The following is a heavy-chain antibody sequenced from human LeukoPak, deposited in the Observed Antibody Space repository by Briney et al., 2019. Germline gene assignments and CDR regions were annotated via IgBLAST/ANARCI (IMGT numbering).Heavy chain of an antibody. CDR1: RYTFTGYY. J-gene: IGHJ6*03. CDR2: INPNSGGT. CDR3: AGGVLRFLGRKRSMDV. V-gene: IGHV1-2*02. Sequence: ASVKVSCKASRYTFTGYYMHWVRQAPGQGLEWMGWINPNSGGTNYAQKFQGRVTMTRDTSISTAYMELSRLRSDDTAVYYCAGGVLRFLGRKRSMDVWGKGTTVTVSS. D-gene: IGHD3-3*01.